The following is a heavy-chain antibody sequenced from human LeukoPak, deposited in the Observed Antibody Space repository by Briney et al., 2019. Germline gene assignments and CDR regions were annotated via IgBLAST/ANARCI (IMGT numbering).Heavy chain of an antibody. CDR2: ISSSSSTI. Sequence: PGGSLRLSCAASGFTFSSYSMNWVRQAPGKGPEWVSYISSSSSTIYYADSVKGRFTISRDNAKNSLYLQMNNLRDEDTAVYYCARESSIDYWGQGTLVTVSS. J-gene: IGHJ4*02. V-gene: IGHV3-48*02. CDR3: ARESSIDY. CDR1: GFTFSSYS.